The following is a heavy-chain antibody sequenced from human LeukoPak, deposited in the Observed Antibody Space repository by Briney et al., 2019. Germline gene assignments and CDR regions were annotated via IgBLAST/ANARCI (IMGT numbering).Heavy chain of an antibody. CDR3: ARVWNRDGYDPGFDY. CDR2: ISPSGGST. D-gene: IGHD5-24*01. V-gene: IGHV1-46*01. CDR1: GYTFTGYW. J-gene: IGHJ4*02. Sequence: ASAKVSCKAFGYTFTGYWMHWVRQAPGQGPEWVGVISPSGGSTIYAQKFKGRVTMTRDMSTSTVYMELSSLRSEDTAVYYCARVWNRDGYDPGFDYWGQGTLVTVSS.